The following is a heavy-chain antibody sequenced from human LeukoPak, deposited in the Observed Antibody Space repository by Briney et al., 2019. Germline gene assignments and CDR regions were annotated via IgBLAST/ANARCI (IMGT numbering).Heavy chain of an antibody. CDR2: IYYSGST. J-gene: IGHJ6*04. CDR3: ARDGQDYGDYDYYYGMDV. Sequence: KPSETLSLTCTVSGGSISSYYWSWIRQPPGKGLEWIGYIYYSGSTNYNPSLKSRVTISVDTSKNQFSLKLTSVTAADTAVYYCARDGQDYGDYDYYYGMDVWGKGTTVTVSS. D-gene: IGHD4-17*01. V-gene: IGHV4-59*01. CDR1: GGSISSYY.